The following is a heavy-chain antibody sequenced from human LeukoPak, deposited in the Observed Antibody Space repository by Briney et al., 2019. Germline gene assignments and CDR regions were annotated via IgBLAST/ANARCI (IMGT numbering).Heavy chain of an antibody. J-gene: IGHJ5*02. D-gene: IGHD2-2*01. CDR3: ARRYCSSTSCPNWFDP. CDR2: IYPGDSDT. Sequence: GESLKISCKGSGYSFTGYWIGWVRQMPGKGLEWMGIIYPGDSDTRYSPSFQGQVTISADKSISTAYLQWSSLKASDTAMYYCARRYCSSTSCPNWFDPWGQGTLVTVSS. V-gene: IGHV5-51*01. CDR1: GYSFTGYW.